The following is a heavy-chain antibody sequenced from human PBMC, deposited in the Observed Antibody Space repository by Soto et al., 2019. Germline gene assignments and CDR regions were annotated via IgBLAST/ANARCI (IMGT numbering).Heavy chain of an antibody. CDR3: EIRVWGQQLVNFGP. J-gene: IGHJ5*02. Sequence: QVQLVQSGAEVKKPGASVKVSCKASGYTFTSYDINWVRQATGQGLEWMGWMNPNSGNTGYAQKFQGRVTMTRNTSISTAYMELSSLRSEDTAVYYCEIRVWGQQLVNFGPWGQGTLVTVSS. CDR1: GYTFTSYD. V-gene: IGHV1-8*01. CDR2: MNPNSGNT. D-gene: IGHD6-13*01.